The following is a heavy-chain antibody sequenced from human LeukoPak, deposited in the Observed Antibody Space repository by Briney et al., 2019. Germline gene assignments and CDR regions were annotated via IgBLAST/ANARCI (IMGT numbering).Heavy chain of an antibody. J-gene: IGHJ4*02. CDR2: INHSGST. CDR3: ARGRSNYYGSGSYYGY. Sequence: PSETLSLTCAVYGGSFSGYYWSWIRQPPGKGLEWIGEINHSGSTNYNPSLKSRVTISVDTSKNQFSLKLSSVTAADTAVYYCARGRSNYYGSGSYYGYWGQGTLVTVSS. CDR1: GGSFSGYY. V-gene: IGHV4-34*01. D-gene: IGHD3-10*01.